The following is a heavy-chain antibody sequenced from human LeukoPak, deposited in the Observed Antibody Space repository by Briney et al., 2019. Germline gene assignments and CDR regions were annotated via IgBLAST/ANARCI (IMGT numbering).Heavy chain of an antibody. V-gene: IGHV4-59*01. D-gene: IGHD3-9*01. J-gene: IGHJ4*02. CDR1: GGSISTYY. CDR2: IYHSGTT. CDR3: ARGALTGPFYFDY. Sequence: PSETLSLTCTVSGGSISTYYWSWIRQPPGKGLEWIGYIYHSGTTNYNPSLKSRVTISVDTSKNHFSLKVTSVTAADTAVYYCARGALTGPFYFDYWGQGTLVTVSS.